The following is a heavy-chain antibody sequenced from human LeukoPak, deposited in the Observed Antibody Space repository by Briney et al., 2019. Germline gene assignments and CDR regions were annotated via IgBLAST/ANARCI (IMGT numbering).Heavy chain of an antibody. CDR2: INHSGST. J-gene: IGHJ4*02. D-gene: IGHD6-6*01. V-gene: IGHV4-34*01. Sequence: SETLSLTCAVYCGSFSGYYWSWIRQPPGKGLEWIGEINHSGSTNYNPSLKSRVTISVDTSKNQFSLKLSSVTAADTAVYYCARGREGPYSSSSRPWIDYWGQGTLVTVAS. CDR3: ARGREGPYSSSSRPWIDY. CDR1: CGSFSGYY.